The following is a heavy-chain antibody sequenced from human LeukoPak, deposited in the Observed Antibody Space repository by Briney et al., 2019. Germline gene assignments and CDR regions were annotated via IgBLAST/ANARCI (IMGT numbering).Heavy chain of an antibody. Sequence: GASVKVSCKASGGTFSSYAISWVRQAPGQGLEWMGRIIPILGIANYAQKFQGRVTITADKSTSTAYMELSSLRSEDTAVYYCTRSIEATITPVWFDPWGQGTLVTVSS. CDR1: GGTFSSYA. CDR3: TRSIEATITPVWFDP. V-gene: IGHV1-69*04. CDR2: IIPILGIA. J-gene: IGHJ5*02. D-gene: IGHD5-24*01.